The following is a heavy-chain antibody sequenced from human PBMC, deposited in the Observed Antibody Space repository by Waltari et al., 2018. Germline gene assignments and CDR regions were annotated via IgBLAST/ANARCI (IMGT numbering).Heavy chain of an antibody. CDR1: GFPFSRDA. D-gene: IGHD1-26*01. CDR2: ISGSGGST. CDR3: AKGETYYFDY. Sequence: EVQLLESGGGLVQPGGSLRLSCAAPGFPFSRDARGWVRQAPGKGREWVSVISGSGGSTYYADSVKGRFTISRDNSKNTLYLQMNSLRAEDTAVYYCAKGETYYFDYWGQGTLVTVSS. J-gene: IGHJ4*02. V-gene: IGHV3-23*01.